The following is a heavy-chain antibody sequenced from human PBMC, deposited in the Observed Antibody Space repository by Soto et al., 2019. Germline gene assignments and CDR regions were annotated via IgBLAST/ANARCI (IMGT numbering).Heavy chain of an antibody. CDR1: GGTFSSYA. V-gene: IGHV1-69*01. Sequence: QVQLVQSGAEVKKPGSSVKVSCKASGGTFSSYAITWVRQAPGQGLEWMGEIIPIFGTANYAQKFQGRVTITVDEYTSTAYAEMSSLRPEDNAVYFCSRAGGKHSGGIDYWGQGTLVTVSS. CDR2: IIPIFGTA. D-gene: IGHD3-16*01. J-gene: IGHJ4*02. CDR3: SRAGGKHSGGIDY.